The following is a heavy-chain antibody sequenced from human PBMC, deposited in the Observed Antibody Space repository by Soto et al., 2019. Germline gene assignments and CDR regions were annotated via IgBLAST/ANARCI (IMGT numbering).Heavy chain of an antibody. D-gene: IGHD5-12*01. J-gene: IGHJ6*02. CDR1: GFTFSSYG. CDR2: ISYDGSNK. Sequence: GGSLRLSCAASGFTFSSYGMHWVRQAPGKGLEWVAVISYDGSNKYYADSVKGRFTISRDNSKNTLYLQMNSLRAEDTAVYYCAKADPAVVATSGGYYYYGMDVWGQGTTVTVSS. CDR3: AKADPAVVATSGGYYYYGMDV. V-gene: IGHV3-30*18.